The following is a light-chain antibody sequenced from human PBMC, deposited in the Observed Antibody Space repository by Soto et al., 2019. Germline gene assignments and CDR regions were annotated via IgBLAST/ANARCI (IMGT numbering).Light chain of an antibody. CDR1: ALPKKY. CDR3: YSTDSSGNHRV. J-gene: IGLJ1*01. V-gene: IGLV3-10*01. Sequence: SYELTQPPSVSGAPGQTARITCSGDALPKKYAYWYQQKSGQAPVLVNYEDSKRPSGIPERFSGSSSGTMATLTISGAQVEDEADYYCYSTDSSGNHRVFGTGTKLTVL. CDR2: EDS.